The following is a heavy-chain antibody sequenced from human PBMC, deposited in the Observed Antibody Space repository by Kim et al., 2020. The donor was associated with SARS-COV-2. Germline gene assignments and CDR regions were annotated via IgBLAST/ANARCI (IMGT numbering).Heavy chain of an antibody. CDR3: ARAPAYYDILTGDYYYYGMDV. Sequence: SETLSLTCTVSGGSISSYYWSWIRQPPGKGLEWIGYIYYSGSTNYNPSLKSRVTISVDTSKNQFSLKLSSVTAADTAVYYCARAPAYYDILTGDYYYYGMDVWGQGTTVTVSS. D-gene: IGHD3-9*01. CDR1: GGSISSYY. CDR2: IYYSGST. V-gene: IGHV4-59*01. J-gene: IGHJ6*02.